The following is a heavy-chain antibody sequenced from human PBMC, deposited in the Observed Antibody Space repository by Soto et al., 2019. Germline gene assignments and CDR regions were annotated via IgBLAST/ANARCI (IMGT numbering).Heavy chain of an antibody. CDR1: GFTVSSNY. Sequence: GGSLRLSCAASGFTVSSNYMSWVRQAPGKGLEWVSVIYSGGSTYYADSVKGRFTISRDNSKNTLYLQMNSLRAEDTAVYYCARFNLIPSSTTEALDYWGQGTLVTVSS. D-gene: IGHD2-2*01. V-gene: IGHV3-66*01. J-gene: IGHJ4*02. CDR2: IYSGGST. CDR3: ARFNLIPSSTTEALDY.